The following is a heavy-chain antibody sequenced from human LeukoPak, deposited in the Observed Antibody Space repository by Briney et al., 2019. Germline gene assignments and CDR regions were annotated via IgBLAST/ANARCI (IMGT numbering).Heavy chain of an antibody. V-gene: IGHV4-61*02. D-gene: IGHD3-16*02. CDR3: ARDLVVWGSYRPYFDY. CDR2: IYTSGST. Sequence: SETLSLTCTVSGGSISSGSYYWSWIRQPAGKGLEWIGRIYTSGSTNYNPSPKSRVTISVDTSKNQFSLKLSSVTAADTAVYYCARDLVVWGSYRPYFDYWGQGTLVTVSS. J-gene: IGHJ4*02. CDR1: GGSISSGSYY.